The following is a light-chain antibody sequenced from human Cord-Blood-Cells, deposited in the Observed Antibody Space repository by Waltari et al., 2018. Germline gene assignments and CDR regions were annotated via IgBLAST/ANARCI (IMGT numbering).Light chain of an antibody. CDR1: LSAVVASNY. Sequence: QSALTQPASASGSPGQSITISCTGPLSAVVASNYLSWYQQHPGNAPKLMIYDSSNRPSGVSNRFSGSKSGNTASLTISGLQAEDEADYYCSSYTSSSTPVVFGGGTKLTVL. CDR2: DSS. CDR3: SSYTSSSTPVV. V-gene: IGLV2-14*01. J-gene: IGLJ2*01.